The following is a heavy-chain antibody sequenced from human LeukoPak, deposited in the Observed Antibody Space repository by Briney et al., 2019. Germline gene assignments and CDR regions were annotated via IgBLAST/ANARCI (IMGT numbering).Heavy chain of an antibody. D-gene: IGHD3-10*01. V-gene: IGHV3-74*01. CDR1: GFTFSSYW. CDR2: INSDGSST. CDR3: TRGTGSYYSLGY. J-gene: IGHJ4*02. Sequence: GGSLRLSYAVSGFTFSSYWMHWVRQAPGKGLVWVSRINSDGSSTIYADSVQGRFTISRDNAKNTLYLQMNSLRAEDTAVYFCTRGTGSYYSLGYWGQGTLVTVSS.